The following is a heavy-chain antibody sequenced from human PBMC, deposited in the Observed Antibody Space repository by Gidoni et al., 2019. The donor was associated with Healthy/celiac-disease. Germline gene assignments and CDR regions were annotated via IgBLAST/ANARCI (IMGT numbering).Heavy chain of an antibody. V-gene: IGHV4-30-4*01. CDR1: GGSISSGDYY. Sequence: QVQLQESGPGLVKPSQTLSLTCTVSGGSISSGDYYWSWIRQPPGKGLEWIGYIYYSGSTYYNPSLKSRVTISVDTSKNQFSLKLSSVTAADTVVYYCARAGSLLLWGYGMDVWGQGTTVTVSS. J-gene: IGHJ6*02. CDR2: IYYSGST. D-gene: IGHD3-10*01. CDR3: ARAGSLLLWGYGMDV.